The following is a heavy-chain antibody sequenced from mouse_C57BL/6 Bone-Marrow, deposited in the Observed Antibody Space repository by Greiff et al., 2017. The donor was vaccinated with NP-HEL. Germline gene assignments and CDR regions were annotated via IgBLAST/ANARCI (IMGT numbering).Heavy chain of an antibody. V-gene: IGHV1-18*01. J-gene: IGHJ4*01. CDR3: ARCSSPYYAMDY. Sequence: EVKLVESGPELVKPGASVKIPCKASGYTFTDYNMDWVKQSHGKSLEWIGDINPNNGGTIYNQKFKGKATLTVDKSSSTAYMELRSLTSEDTAVYYCARCSSPYYAMDYWGQGTSVTVSS. CDR2: INPNNGGT. D-gene: IGHD1-1*01. CDR1: GYTFTDYN.